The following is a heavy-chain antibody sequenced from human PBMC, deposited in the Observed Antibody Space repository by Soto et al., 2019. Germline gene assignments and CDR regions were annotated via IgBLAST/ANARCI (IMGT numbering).Heavy chain of an antibody. CDR2: INSDGSRT. V-gene: IGHV3-74*01. J-gene: IGHJ4*02. CDR3: ARGDGDYYDGNGYLGRH. CDR1: GFTFSSYW. D-gene: IGHD3-22*01. Sequence: GGSVRLSCAASGFTFSSYWMHWVRQAPGKGLVWVSRINSDGSRTSYADSAKGRFTISRDNAKNTVYLQMNSLRAEDTAVYYCARGDGDYYDGNGYLGRHWGQGTLVTVSS.